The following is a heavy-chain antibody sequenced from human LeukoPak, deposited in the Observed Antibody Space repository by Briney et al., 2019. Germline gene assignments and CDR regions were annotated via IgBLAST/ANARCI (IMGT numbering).Heavy chain of an antibody. CDR1: GFTFGNYW. J-gene: IGHJ4*02. Sequence: GGSLRLSCATSGFTFGNYWMNWIRQAPGKGLEWVADIKQDGGETYYVDSVKGRFTISRDNAKNSLYLQMNSLRAEDTAVYYCAKDGSAAAGTLNWGQGTLVTVSS. CDR2: IKQDGGET. CDR3: AKDGSAAAGTLN. D-gene: IGHD6-13*01. V-gene: IGHV3-7*03.